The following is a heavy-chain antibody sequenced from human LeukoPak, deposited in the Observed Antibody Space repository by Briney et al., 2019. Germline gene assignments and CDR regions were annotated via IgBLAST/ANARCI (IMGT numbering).Heavy chain of an antibody. D-gene: IGHD3-10*01. J-gene: IGHJ5*02. CDR1: DDSINNYY. CDR3: ARERTMVRGMSWFDP. CDR2: IYYSGTT. V-gene: IGHV4-59*01. Sequence: SETLSLTCTVSDDSINNYYWSWIRQPPGEGLGWIGYIYYSGTTNYNPSLKSRVSISVDTPKNQFSLKLSSVTAADTAVYYCARERTMVRGMSWFDPWGQGALVTVSS.